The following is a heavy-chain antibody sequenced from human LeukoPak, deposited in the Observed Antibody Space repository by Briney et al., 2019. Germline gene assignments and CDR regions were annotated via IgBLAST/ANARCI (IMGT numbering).Heavy chain of an antibody. CDR2: IYYSGST. CDR1: GGSISSSSYY. Sequence: SETLSLTCTVSGGSISSSSYYWGWIRQPPGKGLEWIGSIYYSGSTYYNPSLKSRVTISVDTSKNQFSLKLSSVTAADTAVYYCARERDYYDSSGYSYDAFDIWGQGTMVTVSS. D-gene: IGHD3-22*01. J-gene: IGHJ3*02. CDR3: ARERDYYDSSGYSYDAFDI. V-gene: IGHV4-39*07.